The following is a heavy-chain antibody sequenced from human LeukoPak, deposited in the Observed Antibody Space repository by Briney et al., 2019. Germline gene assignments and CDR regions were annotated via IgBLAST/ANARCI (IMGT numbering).Heavy chain of an antibody. V-gene: IGHV4-59*01. Sequence: PSETLSLTCTVSGVSIRGDYLAWIRQPHGKGLEWIGYIYHSGSTNYNPSLRSRVTISVDKSKNQFSLRLSSVTAADTAVYYCARDRGWSNDNHYYGMDVWGQGTTVTVSS. CDR1: GVSIRGDY. D-gene: IGHD1/OR15-1a*01. CDR2: IYHSGST. CDR3: ARDRGWSNDNHYYGMDV. J-gene: IGHJ6*02.